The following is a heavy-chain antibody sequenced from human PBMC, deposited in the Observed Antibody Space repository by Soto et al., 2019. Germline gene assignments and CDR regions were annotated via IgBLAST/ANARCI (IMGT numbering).Heavy chain of an antibody. D-gene: IGHD2-15*01. J-gene: IGHJ4*02. CDR3: ARDYCSGGSCYFVGRQKFDY. Sequence: ASVKVSCKASGSTFTSYGISWVRQAPGQGLEWMGWISAYNGNTNYAQKLQGRVTMTTDTSTSTAYMELRSLRSDDTAVYCCARDYCSGGSCYFVGRQKFDYWGQGTLVTVSS. CDR1: GSTFTSYG. V-gene: IGHV1-18*04. CDR2: ISAYNGNT.